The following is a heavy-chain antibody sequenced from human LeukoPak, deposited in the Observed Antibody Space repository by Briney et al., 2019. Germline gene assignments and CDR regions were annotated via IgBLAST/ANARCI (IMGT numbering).Heavy chain of an antibody. CDR2: ISYDESNK. J-gene: IGHJ5*02. V-gene: IGHV3-30-3*01. CDR1: GFTFTRYA. CDR3: ARGSARWFDP. Sequence: PGGSLRLSCAASGFTFTRYAMHWVRQAPGKWLEWVAVISYDESNKDYADSVKGRFTISRDNAKKSLYLQMNSLRAEDTAVYYCARGSARWFDPWGQGTLVTVSS.